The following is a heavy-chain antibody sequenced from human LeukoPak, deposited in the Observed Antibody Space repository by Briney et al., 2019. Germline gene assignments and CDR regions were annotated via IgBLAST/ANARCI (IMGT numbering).Heavy chain of an antibody. CDR2: INHSGST. CDR1: GGSFSGYY. J-gene: IGHJ4*02. V-gene: IGHV4-34*01. CDR3: ARGNDSSGYYVGY. Sequence: PSETLSLTCAVYGGSFSGYYWSWIRQPPGKGLEWIGEINHSGSTNYNPSLKSRVTISVDTSKNQFSLKLSSVTAADTAVYYCARGNDSSGYYVGYWGQGTLVTVSS. D-gene: IGHD3-22*01.